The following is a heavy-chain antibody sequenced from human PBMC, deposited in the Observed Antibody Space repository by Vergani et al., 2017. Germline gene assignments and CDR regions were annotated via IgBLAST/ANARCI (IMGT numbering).Heavy chain of an antibody. Sequence: QVQILQSGGGVVQPGGSLRLSCTLSGFTLNTYGIHCVRQAPGKGLKWVSFILYDGSSEYYGDSVKGRFTISRDNTKNTLYLQMNSMRAEDTAVYYCAKAGLSLRRSDGMLYFFDYWGQGTLVTVSS. V-gene: IGHV3-30*02. CDR1: GFTLNTYG. CDR2: ILYDGSSE. D-gene: IGHD3-10*02. CDR3: AKAGLSLRRSDGMLYFFDY. J-gene: IGHJ4*02.